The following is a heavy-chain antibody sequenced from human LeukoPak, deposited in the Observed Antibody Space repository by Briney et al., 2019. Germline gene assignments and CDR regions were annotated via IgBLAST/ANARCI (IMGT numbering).Heavy chain of an antibody. J-gene: IGHJ5*02. CDR1: GFTFSSYA. CDR2: ISGSGGST. Sequence: GGSLRLSCAASGFTFSSYAMSWVRQAPGKELEGVSAISGSGGSTYYADSVKGRFTISRDNSKNTLYLQMNSLRAEDTAVYFCAKGGWGVQNNWSDPWGQGTLATVSS. V-gene: IGHV3-23*01. D-gene: IGHD3-10*01. CDR3: AKGGWGVQNNWSDP.